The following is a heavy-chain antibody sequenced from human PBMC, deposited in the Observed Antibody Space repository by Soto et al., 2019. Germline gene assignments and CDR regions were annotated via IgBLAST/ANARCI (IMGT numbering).Heavy chain of an antibody. D-gene: IGHD6-19*01. J-gene: IGHJ6*02. CDR3: VGTRIAVGDYYYYYGMDV. CDR1: GYSFTSYW. V-gene: IGHV5-51*01. CDR2: IYPGDSDT. Sequence: ASVKVSCKGSGYSFTSYWIGWVRQMPGKGLEWMGIIYPGDSDTRYSPSFQGQVTISDDKSISTAYLQWSSLKASDTAMYYCVGTRIAVGDYYYYYGMDVWGQGTTVTVSS.